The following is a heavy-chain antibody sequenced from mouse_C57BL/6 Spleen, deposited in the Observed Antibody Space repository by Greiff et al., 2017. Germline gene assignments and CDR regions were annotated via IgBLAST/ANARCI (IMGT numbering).Heavy chain of an antibody. J-gene: IGHJ2*01. CDR2: IYPRDGST. Sequence: VQLQQSGPELVKPGASVKLSCKASGYTFTSYDITWVQQRPGQGLEWIGVIYPRDGSTKYNEKFKGKATLTVDTSSSTAYMVLHSLTSEDAAVFFGARRTTVVETYFGCWGQGTTLTVSS. CDR1: GYTFTSYD. V-gene: IGHV1-85*01. D-gene: IGHD1-1*01. CDR3: ARRTTVVETYFGC.